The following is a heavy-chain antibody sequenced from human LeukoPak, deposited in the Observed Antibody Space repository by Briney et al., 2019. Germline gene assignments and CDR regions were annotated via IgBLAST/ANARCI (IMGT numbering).Heavy chain of an antibody. Sequence: GGSLRLSCAASGFTFSSYGMHWVCQAPGKGLEWVAVISYDGSNKYYADSVKGRFTISRDNSKNTLYLQMNSLRAEDTAVYYCAFILTDFDYWGQGTLVTVSS. CDR3: AFILTDFDY. V-gene: IGHV3-30*03. CDR1: GFTFSSYG. D-gene: IGHD2-8*02. CDR2: ISYDGSNK. J-gene: IGHJ4*02.